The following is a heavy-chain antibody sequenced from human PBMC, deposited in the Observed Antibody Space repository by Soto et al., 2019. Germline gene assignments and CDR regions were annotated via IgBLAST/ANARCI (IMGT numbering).Heavy chain of an antibody. CDR3: AKDSTSYNGVYDPFDI. D-gene: IGHD1-1*01. CDR1: GGTFSSYA. J-gene: IGHJ3*02. CDR2: IIPIFGTA. V-gene: IGHV1-69*13. Sequence: SVKVSCKASGGTFSSYAISWVRQAPGQGLEWMGGIIPIFGTANYAQKFQGRVTITADESTSTAYMELSSLRSEDTAVYYCAKDSTSYNGVYDPFDIWGQGTMVTVSS.